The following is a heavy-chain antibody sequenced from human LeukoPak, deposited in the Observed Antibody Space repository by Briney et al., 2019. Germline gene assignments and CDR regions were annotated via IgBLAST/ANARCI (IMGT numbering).Heavy chain of an antibody. CDR1: GFTFSSYA. Sequence: PGGSLRLSCAASGFTFSSYAMNWVRQAPGKGLEWVSYISASGGTTYSADSVKGRFTISRDNSKNTLYLQMNSLRAEDTAVCYCAKGDSNSDFWGQGTLVTVSS. CDR2: ISASGGTT. D-gene: IGHD3/OR15-3a*01. V-gene: IGHV3-23*01. CDR3: AKGDSNSDF. J-gene: IGHJ4*02.